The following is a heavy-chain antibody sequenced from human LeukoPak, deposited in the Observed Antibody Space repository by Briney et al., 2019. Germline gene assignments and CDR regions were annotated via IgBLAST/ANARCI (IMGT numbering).Heavy chain of an antibody. CDR2: ISSSSSYI. CDR1: GFTFSSYS. CDR3: ARGGVQLWFLPFDY. J-gene: IGHJ4*02. D-gene: IGHD5-18*01. Sequence: GGSLRLSCAASGFTFSSYSMNWVRQAPGKGLEWVSSISSSSSYIYYADSVKGRFTISRDNAKNSLYLQMNSLRAEDTAVYYCARGGVQLWFLPFDYWAREPWSPSPQ. V-gene: IGHV3-21*01.